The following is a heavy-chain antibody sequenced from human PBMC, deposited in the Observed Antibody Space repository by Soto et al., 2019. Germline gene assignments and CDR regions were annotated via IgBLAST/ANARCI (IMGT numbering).Heavy chain of an antibody. Sequence: ASVKVSCKASGYTFTSYGISWVRQAPGQGLEWMGWISAYNGNTNYAQKLQGRVTMTTDTSTSTAYMELRSLRSDDTAVYYCARPSVIAGPGRYSYYGMDVWGQGTTVTVSS. CDR3: ARPSVIAGPGRYSYYGMDV. D-gene: IGHD3-16*02. V-gene: IGHV1-18*01. CDR2: ISAYNGNT. J-gene: IGHJ6*02. CDR1: GYTFTSYG.